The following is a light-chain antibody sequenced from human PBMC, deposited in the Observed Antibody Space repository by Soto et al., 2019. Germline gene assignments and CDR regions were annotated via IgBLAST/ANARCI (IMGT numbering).Light chain of an antibody. V-gene: IGKV3D-11*01. CDR1: EYIYDY. CDR3: QQRKNWYTST. CDR2: DAT. Sequence: DIVLTQSPATLSLSPGERATLSCRASEYIYDYLAWYQQKPGQPPRLLVYDATNRATGIPARFTGSGAGTDFTLTISSLEPEDSAVYYCQQRKNWYTSTFGHGTKVEVK. J-gene: IGKJ2*01.